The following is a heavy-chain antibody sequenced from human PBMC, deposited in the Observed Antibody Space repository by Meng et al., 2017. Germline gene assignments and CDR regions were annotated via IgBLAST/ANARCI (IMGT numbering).Heavy chain of an antibody. CDR1: GDSVTVGSHY. CDR2: IDYGGST. CDR3: ARTRGDYYFDY. V-gene: IGHV4-61*01. Sequence: QGHTQEPGPGRVTPSETLSLTCTVSGDSVTVGSHYWSWIRQPPGKGLEWIGYIDYGGSTSYNPSLRSRVTISVDTSNNQFSLKLSSVTAADTAVFYCARTRGDYYFDYWGQGTLVTVSS. J-gene: IGHJ4*02. D-gene: IGHD3-16*01.